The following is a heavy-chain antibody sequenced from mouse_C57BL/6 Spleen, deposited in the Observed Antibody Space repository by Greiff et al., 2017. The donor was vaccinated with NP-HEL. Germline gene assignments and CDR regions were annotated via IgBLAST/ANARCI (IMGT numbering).Heavy chain of an antibody. CDR3: AKRGYSNYYFDY. Sequence: VQLKQSGPELVKPGASVKIPCKASGYTFTDYNMDWVKQSHGKSLEWIGDINPNNGGTIYNQKFKGKATLTVDKSSSTAYMELRSLTSEDTAVYYCAKRGYSNYYFDYWGQGTTLTVSS. CDR2: INPNNGGT. CDR1: GYTFTDYN. V-gene: IGHV1-18*01. J-gene: IGHJ2*01. D-gene: IGHD2-5*01.